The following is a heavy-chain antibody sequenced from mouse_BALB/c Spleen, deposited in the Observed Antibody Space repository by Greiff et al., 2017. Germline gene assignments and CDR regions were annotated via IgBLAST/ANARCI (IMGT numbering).Heavy chain of an antibody. V-gene: IGHV1-9*01. Sequence: QVQLQQSGAELMKPGASVKISCKATGYTFSSYWIEWVKQRPGHGLEWIGEILPGSGSTNYNEKFKGKATFTADTSSNTAYMQLSSLTSEDSAVYYCATYYRYDGGFAYWGQGTLVTVSA. CDR2: ILPGSGST. D-gene: IGHD2-14*01. CDR1: GYTFSSYW. J-gene: IGHJ3*01. CDR3: ATYYRYDGGFAY.